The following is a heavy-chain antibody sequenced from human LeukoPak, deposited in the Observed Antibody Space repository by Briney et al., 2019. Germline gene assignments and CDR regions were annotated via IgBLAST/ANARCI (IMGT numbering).Heavy chain of an antibody. J-gene: IGHJ6*03. CDR1: GGTFSSYA. Sequence: SVKVSCKASGGTFSSYAISWVRQAPGQGLEWMGGIIPIFGTANYAQKFQGRVTITTDESTSTAYMELSSLRSEDTAVYYCARGALTKLAPGAYYYYYMDVWGKGTTVTVSS. CDR2: IIPIFGTA. CDR3: ARGALTKLAPGAYYYYYMDV. D-gene: IGHD1-1*01. V-gene: IGHV1-69*05.